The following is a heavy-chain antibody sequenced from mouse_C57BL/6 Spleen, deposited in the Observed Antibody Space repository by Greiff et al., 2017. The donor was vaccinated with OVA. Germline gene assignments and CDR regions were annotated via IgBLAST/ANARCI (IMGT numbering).Heavy chain of an antibody. CDR2: ISSGSSTI. CDR3: ARRYGNYERYFDV. V-gene: IGHV5-17*01. CDR1: GFTFSDYG. D-gene: IGHD2-10*02. J-gene: IGHJ1*03. Sequence: DVKLVESGGGLVKPGGSLKLSCAASGFTFSDYGMHWVRQAPEKGLEWVAYISSGSSTIYYADTVKGRFTISRDNAKNTLFLQMTSLRSEDTAMYYCARRYGNYERYFDVWGTGTTVTVSS.